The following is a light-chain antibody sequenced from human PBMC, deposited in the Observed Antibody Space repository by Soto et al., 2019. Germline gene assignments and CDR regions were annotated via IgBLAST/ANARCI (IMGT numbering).Light chain of an antibody. V-gene: IGLV2-14*01. J-gene: IGLJ2*01. CDR1: SSDVGVYNY. CDR3: SSYTSSSTRV. CDR2: EVS. Sequence: SALTQPASVSGSPGQSITISCTGTSSDVGVYNYVSWYQQHPGKAPKLMIYEVSNRPSGVSNRFSGSKSGNTASLTISGLQAEDEADYYCSSYTSSSTRVFGGGTKLTVL.